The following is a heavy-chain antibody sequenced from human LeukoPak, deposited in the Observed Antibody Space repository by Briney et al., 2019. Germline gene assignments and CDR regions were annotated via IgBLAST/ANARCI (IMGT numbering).Heavy chain of an antibody. CDR3: ASGQLWFGELDY. J-gene: IGHJ4*02. CDR2: ISAYNGNT. V-gene: IGHV1-18*01. D-gene: IGHD3-10*01. CDR1: GYSFPNYG. Sequence: ASVKVSCKASGYSFPNYGINWVRQAPGQGLEWMGWISAYNGNTNYAQKLQGRVTMTRDTSTSTVYMELSSVRSEDTAVYYCASGQLWFGELDYWGQGTLVTVSS.